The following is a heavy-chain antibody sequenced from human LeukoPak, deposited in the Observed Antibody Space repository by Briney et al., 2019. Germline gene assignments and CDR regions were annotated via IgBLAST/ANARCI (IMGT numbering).Heavy chain of an antibody. D-gene: IGHD1-26*01. CDR1: GGSISSGGYY. CDR2: IYYSGST. J-gene: IGHJ4*02. CDR3: ARWPLRSGSYPSY. Sequence: PSETLSLTCTVSGGSISSGGYYWSWIRQHPGKGLEWIGYIYYSGSTYYNPSLKSRVTISVDTSKNQFSLKLSSVTAADTAVYYCARWPLRSGSYPSYWGQGTLVTVSS. V-gene: IGHV4-31*03.